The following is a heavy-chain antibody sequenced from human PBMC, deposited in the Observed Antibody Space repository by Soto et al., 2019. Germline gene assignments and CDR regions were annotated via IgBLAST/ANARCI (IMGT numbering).Heavy chain of an antibody. V-gene: IGHV3-74*01. J-gene: IGHJ5*02. CDR1: GFTFSTYW. CDR2: IKSDGSST. Sequence: GGSLRLSCAASGFTFSTYWMHWVRQAPGEGLVWVSRIKSDGSSTTYADSVKGRLTISRDNAKNTLYLQMNSLRVEDAAVYYCARSDWFDPWGQGTLVTVSS. CDR3: ARSDWFDP.